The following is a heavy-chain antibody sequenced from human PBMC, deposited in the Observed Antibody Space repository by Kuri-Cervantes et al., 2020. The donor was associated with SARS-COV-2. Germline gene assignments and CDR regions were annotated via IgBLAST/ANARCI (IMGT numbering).Heavy chain of an antibody. V-gene: IGHV3-23*01. J-gene: IGHJ4*02. CDR2: ISGSGGST. CDR3: AKDLYCGCDCYPGFDY. Sequence: GGSLRLSCAASGFTFSSYAMSWVRQAPGKGLEWVSAISGSGGSTYYADSVKGRFTISRDNSKNTLYLQMNSLRAEDTAVYYCAKDLYCGCDCYPGFDYWGQGTLVTVSS. D-gene: IGHD2-21*01. CDR1: GFTFSSYA.